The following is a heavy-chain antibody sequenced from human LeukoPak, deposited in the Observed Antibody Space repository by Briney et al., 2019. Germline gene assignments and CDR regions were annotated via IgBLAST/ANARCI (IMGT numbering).Heavy chain of an antibody. J-gene: IGHJ4*02. D-gene: IGHD3-22*01. Sequence: SETLSLTCTVSGGSISGYYWSWIRQPPGKGLEWIGYIYYSGGTNYNPSLKSRVTILVDTSKNQFSLKLSSVTAADTAVYHCARLRNKYDTSGYYPFDYWGQGTLVTVSS. CDR2: IYYSGGT. V-gene: IGHV4-59*08. CDR1: GGSISGYY. CDR3: ARLRNKYDTSGYYPFDY.